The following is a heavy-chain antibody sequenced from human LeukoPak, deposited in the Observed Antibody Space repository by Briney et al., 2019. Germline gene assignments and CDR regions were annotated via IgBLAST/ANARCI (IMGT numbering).Heavy chain of an antibody. V-gene: IGHV4-59*01. CDR2: IYYSGST. J-gene: IGHJ5*02. CDR3: ARIEVLCSSTSCPRWFDP. Sequence: SETLSLTCTVSGGSISSYYWSWIRQPPGKGLEWIGYIYYSGSTNYNPSLKSRVTISVDTSKNQFSLKLSSVTAADTAVCYCARIEVLCSSTSCPRWFDPWGQGTLVTVSS. D-gene: IGHD2-2*01. CDR1: GGSISSYY.